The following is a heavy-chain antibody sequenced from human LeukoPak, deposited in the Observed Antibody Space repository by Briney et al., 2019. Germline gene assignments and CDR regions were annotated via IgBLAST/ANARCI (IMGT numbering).Heavy chain of an antibody. V-gene: IGHV3-66*03. CDR1: GFRVSDYY. D-gene: IGHD3/OR15-3a*01. J-gene: IGHJ5*02. Sequence: GGSLRLSCAVSGFRVSDYYMSWFRQAPGKGLEWVGLIRDSGEAFYADSARGRFAISRDESENTLYLQMNNLRVEDTAVYFCARDRAANQDWVEFDPWGQGTPVIVSS. CDR2: IRDSGEA. CDR3: ARDRAANQDWVEFDP.